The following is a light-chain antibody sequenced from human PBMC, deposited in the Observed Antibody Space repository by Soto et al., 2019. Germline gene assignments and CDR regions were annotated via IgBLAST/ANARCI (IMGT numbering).Light chain of an antibody. J-gene: IGLJ2*01. CDR1: SSDVGSYNL. V-gene: IGLV2-23*03. CDR2: EGS. Sequence: QSVLTQPASVSGSPGQSITISCTGTSSDVGSYNLVSWYQQHPGKAPKLMIYEGSKRPSGVSNRFSGSKSGNTASLTISGLQVEDEADYYGCSYEGRSTFVVFGGGTKLPVL. CDR3: CSYEGRSTFVV.